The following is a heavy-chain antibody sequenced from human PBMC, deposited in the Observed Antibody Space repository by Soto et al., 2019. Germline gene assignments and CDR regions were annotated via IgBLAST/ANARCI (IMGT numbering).Heavy chain of an antibody. CDR2: IYYSGST. CDR1: VGSMNSYY. D-gene: IGHD2-2*01. V-gene: IGHV4-59*01. Sequence: PSETLSLTCTFSVGSMNSYYWSGIRQPPGKGLEWIGYIYYSGSTNYNPSLKSRVTISVDTSKNQFSLKLSSVTAADTAVYYCARISYAQTFDYWGQGTLVTVSS. J-gene: IGHJ4*02. CDR3: ARISYAQTFDY.